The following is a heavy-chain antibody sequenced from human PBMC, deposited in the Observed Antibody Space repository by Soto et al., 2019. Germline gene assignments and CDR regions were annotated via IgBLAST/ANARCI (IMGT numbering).Heavy chain of an antibody. CDR1: GYTFTGYY. Sequence: ASVKVSCKASGYTFTGYYMHWVRQAPGQGLEWMGWINPNSGGTNYAQKFQGRVTMTRDTSISTAYMELSRLRSDDTAVYYCARDYAAAAEYYYYYYRMDVWGQGTTVTVSS. D-gene: IGHD6-13*01. J-gene: IGHJ6*02. CDR2: INPNSGGT. CDR3: ARDYAAAAEYYYYYYRMDV. V-gene: IGHV1-2*02.